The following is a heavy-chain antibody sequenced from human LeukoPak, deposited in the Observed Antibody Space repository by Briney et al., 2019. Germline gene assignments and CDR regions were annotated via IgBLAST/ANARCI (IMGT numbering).Heavy chain of an antibody. CDR3: ARIAGGGWFDP. CDR1: GASISSSSHY. D-gene: IGHD6-13*01. CDR2: MYYSGST. Sequence: PSETLSFTCTVSGASISSSSHYWGWIRQPPGKGLEWVADMYYSGSTHYNMALRSRVTMSVDTSRNQFSLKLSSVTAADTAMYYCARIAGGGWFDPWGQGTLVTVSS. V-gene: IGHV4-39*01. J-gene: IGHJ5*02.